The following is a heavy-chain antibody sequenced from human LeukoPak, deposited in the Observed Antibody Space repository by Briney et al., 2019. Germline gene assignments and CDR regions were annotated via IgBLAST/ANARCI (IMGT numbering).Heavy chain of an antibody. V-gene: IGHV1-8*01. CDR2: MNPNSGNI. Sequence: ASVKVSCKASGYTFTSYDINWVRQATGQGLEWMGWMNPNSGNIGYAQKFQGRVTMTRNTSISTAYMELSSLRSEDTAVYYCARGPRSTSCFDYWGQGTLVTVSS. CDR1: GYTFTSYD. CDR3: ARGPRSTSCFDY. J-gene: IGHJ4*03. D-gene: IGHD2-2*01.